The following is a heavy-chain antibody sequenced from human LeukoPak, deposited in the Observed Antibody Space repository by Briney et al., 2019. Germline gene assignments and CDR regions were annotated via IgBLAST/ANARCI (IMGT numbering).Heavy chain of an antibody. CDR2: ISSGSDYI. D-gene: IGHD1-26*01. CDR3: ARESFSGSYYDY. Sequence: GGSLRLSCAASGFAFSSYWMSWVRQAPGKGLEWVSSISSGSDYIYNADSVKGRFTISRDNAKNSLCLQMNSLRAEDTAVYYCARESFSGSYYDYWGQGTLVTVSS. J-gene: IGHJ4*02. CDR1: GFAFSSYW. V-gene: IGHV3-21*01.